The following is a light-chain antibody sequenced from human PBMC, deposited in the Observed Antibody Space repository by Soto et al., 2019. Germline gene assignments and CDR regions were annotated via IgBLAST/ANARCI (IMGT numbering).Light chain of an antibody. CDR1: QSISDT. CDR2: GAS. J-gene: IGKJ4*01. CDR3: QQLNSYVT. Sequence: EIVMTHSPATLSVSPWGRATLSCRASQSISDTLAWYQQKPGQAPRLLIHGASTRATGIPARFSGSGSGTEFTLTISSLQPEDFATYYCQQLNSYVTFGGGTKWIS. V-gene: IGKV3-15*01.